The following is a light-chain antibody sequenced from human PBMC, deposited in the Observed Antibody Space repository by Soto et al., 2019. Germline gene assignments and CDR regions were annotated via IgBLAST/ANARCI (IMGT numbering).Light chain of an antibody. V-gene: IGKV2-24*01. CDR1: QSLVHSDGNTY. CDR2: KVS. Sequence: DVVMTQTPLSSPVPLGQPASISCRSSQSLVHSDGNTYLNWLHQRPGQPPRLLIYKVSHRFSGVPDRFSGSGAGTDFTLKISRVEAEDVGIYYCMQATHYRPYTFGPGTKLEIK. CDR3: MQATHYRPYT. J-gene: IGKJ2*01.